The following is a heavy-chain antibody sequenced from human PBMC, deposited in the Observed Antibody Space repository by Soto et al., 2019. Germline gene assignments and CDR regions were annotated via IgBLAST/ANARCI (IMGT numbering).Heavy chain of an antibody. Sequence: QVQLVESGGGVVQPGRSLRLSCAASGFTFSSYAMHWVRQAPGKGLEWVAVISYDGSNKYYADSVKGRFTISRDNSKKTRYLQMNSLRAEDTAVYYCARVGMGGYCSGGSCYLGYWGQGTLVTVSS. CDR2: ISYDGSNK. J-gene: IGHJ4*02. V-gene: IGHV3-30-3*01. CDR3: ARVGMGGYCSGGSCYLGY. CDR1: GFTFSSYA. D-gene: IGHD2-15*01.